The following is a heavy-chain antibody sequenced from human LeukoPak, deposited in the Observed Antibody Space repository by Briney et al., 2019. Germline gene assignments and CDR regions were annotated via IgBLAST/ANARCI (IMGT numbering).Heavy chain of an antibody. CDR3: AREPYGGTPFYFDY. J-gene: IGHJ4*02. Sequence: GGSLRLSCAASGFTFSNAWMSWVRQAPGKGLEWVSVIYSGGNTYYADSVKGRFTISRDISKNTLYLQMNSLRAEDTAVYYCAREPYGGTPFYFDYWGQGTLVTVSS. V-gene: IGHV3-53*01. CDR1: GFTFSNAW. CDR2: IYSGGNT. D-gene: IGHD4-23*01.